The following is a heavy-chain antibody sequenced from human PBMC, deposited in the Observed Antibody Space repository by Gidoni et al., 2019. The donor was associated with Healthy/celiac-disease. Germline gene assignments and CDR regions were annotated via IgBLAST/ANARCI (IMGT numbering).Heavy chain of an antibody. CDR3: ARGNYDFWSGSPSFDY. D-gene: IGHD3-3*01. CDR1: GGSISSYY. J-gene: IGHJ4*02. V-gene: IGHV4-59*01. CDR2: IYYSGST. Sequence: QVQLQESGPGLVKPSETLSLTCTVSGGSISSYYWSWIRQPPGKGLEWIGYIYYSGSTNYNPSLKSRVTISVDTSKNQFSLKLSSVTAADTAVYYCARGNYDFWSGSPSFDYWGQGTLVTVS.